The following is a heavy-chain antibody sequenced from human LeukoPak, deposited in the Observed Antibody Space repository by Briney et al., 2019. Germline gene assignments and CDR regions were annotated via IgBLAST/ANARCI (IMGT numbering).Heavy chain of an antibody. CDR3: AKDLAMPGVFDY. D-gene: IGHD2-2*01. V-gene: IGHV3-30*02. CDR1: GFTFSSYA. J-gene: IGHJ4*02. Sequence: PGGSLRLSCAASGFTFSSYAMSWVRQAPGKGLEWVAFIRYDGSNKYYVDSVKGRFTISRDNSKNTLYLQMNSLRAEDTAVYYCAKDLAMPGVFDYWGQGTLVTVS. CDR2: IRYDGSNK.